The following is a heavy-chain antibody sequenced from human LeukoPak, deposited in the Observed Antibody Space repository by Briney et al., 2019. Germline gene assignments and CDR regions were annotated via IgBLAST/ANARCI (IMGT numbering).Heavy chain of an antibody. V-gene: IGHV4-61*02. J-gene: IGHJ4*02. Sequence: SQTLSLTCTVSGGSISSGSYYWSWIRQPAGKGLEWIGRIYTSGSTNYNPSLKSRVTISVDTSKNQFSLKLSSVTAADTAVYYCARVPYYDFWSGFDYWGQGTLVTVSS. CDR2: IYTSGST. CDR3: ARVPYYDFWSGFDY. CDR1: GGSISSGSYY. D-gene: IGHD3-3*01.